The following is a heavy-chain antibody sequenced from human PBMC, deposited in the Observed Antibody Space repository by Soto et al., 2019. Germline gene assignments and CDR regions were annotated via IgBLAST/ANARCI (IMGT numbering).Heavy chain of an antibody. CDR3: ARAVGYSSSWYYRNNWFDP. CDR1: GYTFTGYY. D-gene: IGHD6-13*01. V-gene: IGHV1-2*04. Sequence: ASVKDCFKASGYTFTGYYMHLVRQAPGRGLEWMGWINPNSGGTNYAQKFQGWVTMTRDTSISTAYMELSRLRSDDTAVYYCARAVGYSSSWYYRNNWFDPWGQGTLVTVSS. CDR2: INPNSGGT. J-gene: IGHJ5*02.